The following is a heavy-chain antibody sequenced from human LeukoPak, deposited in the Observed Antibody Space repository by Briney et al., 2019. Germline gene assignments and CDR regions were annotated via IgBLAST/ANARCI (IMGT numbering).Heavy chain of an antibody. Sequence: GGSLRVSCAASGFTFSNYWMSWVRQAPGKGLEWVANIDQDGSVKYYLDSVKGRFTISRDNPKNTLFLHMNSLRAEDTAVYFCAKRGVVIRVILVGFHKEAYYFDSWGQGALVTVSS. V-gene: IGHV3-7*03. D-gene: IGHD2/OR15-2a*01. CDR2: IDQDGSVK. J-gene: IGHJ4*02. CDR3: AKRGVVIRVILVGFHKEAYYFDS. CDR1: GFTFSNYW.